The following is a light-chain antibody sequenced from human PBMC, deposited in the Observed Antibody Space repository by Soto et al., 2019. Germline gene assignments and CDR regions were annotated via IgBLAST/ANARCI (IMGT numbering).Light chain of an antibody. CDR1: QSVSNY. Sequence: IQMTQSPSSLSASVGDRVTITCRASQSVSNYLNWYQQKVGKAPHLLIYFASTLQKGVPSRFSGSGSGTDFTLTISSLQPEDFATYFCQQSYTTPLTFGGGTKVEIK. CDR3: QQSYTTPLT. J-gene: IGKJ4*01. CDR2: FAS. V-gene: IGKV1-39*01.